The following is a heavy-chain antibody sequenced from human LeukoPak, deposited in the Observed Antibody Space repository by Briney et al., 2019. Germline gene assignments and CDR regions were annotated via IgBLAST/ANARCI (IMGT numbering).Heavy chain of an antibody. D-gene: IGHD4-23*01. V-gene: IGHV1-18*01. J-gene: IGHJ6*02. CDR3: ASSGGNSLFPRHYYYYGMDV. CDR2: ISAYNGNT. CDR1: GYTFTSYG. Sequence: RASVKVSCKASGYTFTSYGISWVRQAPGQGLEWMGWISAYNGNTNYAQKLQGRVTMTTDTSTSTAYMELSSLRSEDTAVYYCASSGGNSLFPRHYYYYGMDVWGQGITVTVSS.